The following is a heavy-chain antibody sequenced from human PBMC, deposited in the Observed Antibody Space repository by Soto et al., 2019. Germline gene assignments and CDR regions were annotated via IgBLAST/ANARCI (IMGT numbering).Heavy chain of an antibody. CDR3: ARDYYDSSGYEVGYYFDY. CDR2: IIPIFGTA. CDR1: GGTFSSYA. D-gene: IGHD3-22*01. Sequence: RASVKVSCKASGGTFSSYAISWVRQAPGQGLEWMGGIIPIFGTANYAQKFQGRVTITADESTSTAYMELSSLRSEDTAVYYCARDYYDSSGYEVGYYFDYWGQGTLVTVSS. V-gene: IGHV1-69*13. J-gene: IGHJ4*02.